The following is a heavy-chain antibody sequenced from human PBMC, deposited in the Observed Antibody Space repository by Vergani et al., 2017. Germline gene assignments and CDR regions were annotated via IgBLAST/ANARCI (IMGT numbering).Heavy chain of an antibody. D-gene: IGHD3-22*01. CDR2: IYYSGST. V-gene: IGHV4-59*08. CDR1: GGSISSYY. Sequence: QVQLQESGPGLVKPSETLSLTCTVSGGSISSYYWSWIRQPPGKGLEWIGYIYYSGSTNYNPSLKSRVTISVDTSKNQFSLKLRSVTAADTAVYYCASRADYYDSSGKDDYWGQGTLVTVSS. CDR3: ASRADYYDSSGKDDY. J-gene: IGHJ4*02.